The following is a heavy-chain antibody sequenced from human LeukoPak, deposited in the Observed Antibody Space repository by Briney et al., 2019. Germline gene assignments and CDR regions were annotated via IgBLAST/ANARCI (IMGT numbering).Heavy chain of an antibody. CDR1: GYTFTTYG. J-gene: IGHJ4*02. V-gene: IGHV1-18*01. CDR2: SSVTNGNT. Sequence: ASVKVSCKASGYTFTTYGISWVRQAPGQGLEWMGWSSVTNGNTRYAQKFQGRVTMTTDTSTSTAHMELRSLRSDDTAVYYCARLVNYYDSSGHYYKEWFDCWGQGTLVTVSS. D-gene: IGHD3-22*01. CDR3: ARLVNYYDSSGHYYKEWFDC.